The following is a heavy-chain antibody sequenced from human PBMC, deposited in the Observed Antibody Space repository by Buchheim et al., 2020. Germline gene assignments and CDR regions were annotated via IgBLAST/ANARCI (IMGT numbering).Heavy chain of an antibody. CDR2: IKSDGSVE. Sequence: EVQLVESGGGLVQPGGSLRLSCAASGFTFSDYWMTWVRQAPGKGLEWVANIKSDGSVENYVDSVKGRFTISRDNTKNLVYLQMNSLRAEDTAVYYCAKERWGPEYWGQGIL. V-gene: IGHV3-7*01. CDR3: AKERWGPEY. D-gene: IGHD7-27*01. J-gene: IGHJ4*02. CDR1: GFTFSDYW.